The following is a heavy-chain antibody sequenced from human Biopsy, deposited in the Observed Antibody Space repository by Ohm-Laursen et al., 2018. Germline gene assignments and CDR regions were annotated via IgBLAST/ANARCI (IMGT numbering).Heavy chain of an antibody. Sequence: GTLSLTCSVYGESFNGYYWSWIRQTPGKGLEWIGEINHSGRTNYNPSLKSRVTISVDTSKNQFSLKVRSVAAADTAVYYCVRGVDYYDPYHYYALDVWGQGTTVTVSS. V-gene: IGHV4-34*01. D-gene: IGHD3-22*01. CDR1: GESFNGYY. J-gene: IGHJ6*02. CDR3: VRGVDYYDPYHYYALDV. CDR2: INHSGRT.